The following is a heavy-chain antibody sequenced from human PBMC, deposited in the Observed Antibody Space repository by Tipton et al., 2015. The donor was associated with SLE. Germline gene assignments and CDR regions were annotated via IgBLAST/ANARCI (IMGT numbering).Heavy chain of an antibody. J-gene: IGHJ4*02. CDR3: ARDFWSGYGSFDS. V-gene: IGHV4-61*01. Sequence: TLSLTCTVSGGSISSKTYYWGWIRQPPGKGLEWIGYIYYSGSTNYNPSLKSRVTISVDTSKNQFSLKLSSVTAADTAVYYCARDFWSGYGSFDSWGQGTLVTVSP. D-gene: IGHD3-3*01. CDR2: IYYSGST. CDR1: GGSISSKTYY.